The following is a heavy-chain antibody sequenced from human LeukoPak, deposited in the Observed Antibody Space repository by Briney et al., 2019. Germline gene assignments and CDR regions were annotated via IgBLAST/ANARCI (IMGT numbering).Heavy chain of an antibody. J-gene: IGHJ4*02. D-gene: IGHD4-17*01. CDR1: GFTFSGYW. V-gene: IGHV3-7*01. CDR2: INQDGSKK. Sequence: PGGSLRLSCAASGFTFSGYWMSWVRQAPGKGLEWVANINQDGSKKYYVDSVKGRFTTSRDNTKNSLYLQMNSLRAEDTAVYYCARMTTADYWGQGTLVTVSS. CDR3: ARMTTADY.